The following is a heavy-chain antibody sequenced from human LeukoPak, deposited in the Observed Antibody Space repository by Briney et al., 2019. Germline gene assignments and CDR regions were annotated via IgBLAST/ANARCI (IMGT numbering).Heavy chain of an antibody. CDR1: VFTLNTDR. D-gene: IGHD3-9*01. J-gene: IGHJ6*02. Sequence: GGCLRLSCAASVFTLNTDRMNWVRQAPWKGLEWVSSMSSTGSDMYCVDSVKGRFTISRDNAKNSLFLQVNSLRAEDTAVYYCARIALYDDTAFYSGYYYYYYPMDVWGQGTTVTVSS. CDR3: ARIALYDDTAFYSGYYYYYYPMDV. CDR2: MSSTGSDM. V-gene: IGHV3-21*01.